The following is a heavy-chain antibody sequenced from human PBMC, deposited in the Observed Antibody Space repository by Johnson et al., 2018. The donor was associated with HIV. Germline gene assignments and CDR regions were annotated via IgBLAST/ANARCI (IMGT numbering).Heavy chain of an antibody. CDR3: AGKTGYDALDM. J-gene: IGHJ3*02. V-gene: IGHV3-66*02. Sequence: MQLVESGGGLVQPGGSLRLSCAASGFTVSSNYMSWVRQAPGKGLEWVSVIYSGGSTYYADSVKGRFTISRDNSRNTLYLQMNRLGVEDTAVYFCAGKTGYDALDMWGQGTMVTVSS. D-gene: IGHD3-9*01. CDR2: IYSGGST. CDR1: GFTVSSNY.